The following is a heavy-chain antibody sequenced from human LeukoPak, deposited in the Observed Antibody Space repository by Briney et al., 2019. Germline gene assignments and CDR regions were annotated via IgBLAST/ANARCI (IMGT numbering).Heavy chain of an antibody. J-gene: IGHJ4*02. CDR3: ARNRRSRIAVAGTGFDY. CDR1: GGSISSSSYY. Sequence: SETLSLTCTVSGGSISSSSYYWGWIRQPPGKGLEWIGSIYYSGSTYYNPSLKSRVTISVDTSKNQFSLKLSSVTAADTAVYYCARNRRSRIAVAGTGFDYWGQGTLVTVSS. D-gene: IGHD6-19*01. CDR2: IYYSGST. V-gene: IGHV4-39*01.